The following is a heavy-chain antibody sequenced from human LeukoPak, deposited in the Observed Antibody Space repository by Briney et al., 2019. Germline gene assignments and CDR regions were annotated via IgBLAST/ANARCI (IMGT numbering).Heavy chain of an antibody. Sequence: GESLKISCKGSGYSFTSYWIGWVRQMPGKGLEWMGIINPSGGNANYAQEFQGRVTLTRDTSTSTVYMELSSLRSEDTAIYYCARERDSSSSSGYWGQGTLVTVSS. CDR2: INPSGGNA. J-gene: IGHJ4*02. CDR1: GYSFTSYW. D-gene: IGHD6-13*01. V-gene: IGHV1-46*01. CDR3: ARERDSSSSSGY.